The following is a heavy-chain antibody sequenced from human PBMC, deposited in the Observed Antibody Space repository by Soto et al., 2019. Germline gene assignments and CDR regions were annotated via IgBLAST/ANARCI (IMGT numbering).Heavy chain of an antibody. Sequence: QVQLVESGGGVVQPVRSLRLSCAASGFTFSSYGMHWVRQAPGKVLEWVAVISYDGSNKYYADSVKGRFTISRDNSKNTLYLQMNSLRAEDTAVYYCAKDPSLYSSSWFSSYDYWGQGNLVTVSS. J-gene: IGHJ4*02. CDR2: ISYDGSNK. V-gene: IGHV3-30*18. D-gene: IGHD6-13*01. CDR1: GFTFSSYG. CDR3: AKDPSLYSSSWFSSYDY.